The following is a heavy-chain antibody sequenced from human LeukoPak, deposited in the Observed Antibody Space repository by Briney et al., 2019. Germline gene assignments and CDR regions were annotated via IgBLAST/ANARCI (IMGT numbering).Heavy chain of an antibody. Sequence: PGGSMRLSCAASGFTSSSYDMHWVRQATGKGLEWVSAIGTVGDTYYPGSVKGRFTISRENAKNSLYLQMNSLRAGDTAVYYCARGTYDSSGWYEGHFDYWGQGTLVTVSS. J-gene: IGHJ4*02. D-gene: IGHD6-19*01. V-gene: IGHV3-13*01. CDR2: IGTVGDT. CDR1: GFTSSSYD. CDR3: ARGTYDSSGWYEGHFDY.